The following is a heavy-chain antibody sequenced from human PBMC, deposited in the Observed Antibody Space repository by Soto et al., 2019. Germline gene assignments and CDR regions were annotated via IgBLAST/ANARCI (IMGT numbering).Heavy chain of an antibody. D-gene: IGHD6-13*01. J-gene: IGHJ4*02. CDR2: ISGSGGST. V-gene: IGHV3-23*01. CDR1: GFTFSSYA. Sequence: GGSLRLSCAASGFTFSSYAMSWVRQAPGKGLEWVSAISGSGGSTYYADSVKGRFTISRDNSKNTLYLQMNSLRAEDTAVYYCAKVPAGYSTPTDYFDYWGQGTLVTVSS. CDR3: AKVPAGYSTPTDYFDY.